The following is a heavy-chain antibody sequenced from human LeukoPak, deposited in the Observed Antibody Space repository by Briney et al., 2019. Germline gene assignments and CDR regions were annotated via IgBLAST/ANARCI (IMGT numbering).Heavy chain of an antibody. CDR2: IYYSGST. J-gene: IGHJ6*03. CDR1: GGSISSSRYY. Sequence: SETLSLTCTVSGGSISSSRYYWGWIRQPPGTGLEWIGSIYYSGSTYYNPSLKSRVTISVDTSKNQFSLKLSSVTAADTAVYYCAAGLSSDFWSGYSYYYYMDVWGKGTTVTVSS. CDR3: AAGLSSDFWSGYSYYYYMDV. D-gene: IGHD3-3*01. V-gene: IGHV4-39*07.